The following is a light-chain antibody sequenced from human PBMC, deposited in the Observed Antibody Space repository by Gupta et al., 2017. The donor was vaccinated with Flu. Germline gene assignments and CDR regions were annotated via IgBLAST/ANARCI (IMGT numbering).Light chain of an antibody. CDR3: QKRSNWPPFT. J-gene: IGKJ3*01. CDR1: QSISNY. Sequence: EIVLTQPPATLSLSPGERATLSCRASQSISNYLAWYQHKPSQAPRLLIYDASSRATGTPARFSGSGSGTDFTLTISSLEPEDFAVYYCQKRSNWPPFTFGPGTKLNI. V-gene: IGKV3-11*01. CDR2: DAS.